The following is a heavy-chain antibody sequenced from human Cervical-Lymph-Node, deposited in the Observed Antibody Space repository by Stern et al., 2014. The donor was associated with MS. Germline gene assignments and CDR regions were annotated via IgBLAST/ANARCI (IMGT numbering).Heavy chain of an antibody. CDR1: GFTFSDYY. CDR3: ARDYLKVGYDFWSGYLGYGMDV. Sequence: VQLVESGGGLVKPGGSLRLSCAASGFTFSDYYMSWIRQAPGKGLEWVSYISSSGSTIYYADSVKGRFTISRDNAKNSLYLQMNSLRAEDTAVYYCARDYLKVGYDFWSGYLGYGMDVWGQGTTVTVSS. CDR2: ISSSGSTI. V-gene: IGHV3-11*01. D-gene: IGHD3-3*01. J-gene: IGHJ6*02.